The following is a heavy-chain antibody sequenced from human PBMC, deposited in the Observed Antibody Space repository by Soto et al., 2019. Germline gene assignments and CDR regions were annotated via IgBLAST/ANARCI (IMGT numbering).Heavy chain of an antibody. D-gene: IGHD5-12*01. CDR1: GYSFTSLD. CDR3: VRDASSGYRGWWDP. CDR2: MQPSTGRT. J-gene: IGHJ5*02. V-gene: IGHV1-8*01. Sequence: ASVKVSCKASGYSFTSLDINWVRQTAGQGLEWMGWMQPSTGRTGYAQKFQGRVILTTDTATNTAYMELGSLRSDDTAVYYCVRDASSGYRGWWDPWGQGTLVTVSS.